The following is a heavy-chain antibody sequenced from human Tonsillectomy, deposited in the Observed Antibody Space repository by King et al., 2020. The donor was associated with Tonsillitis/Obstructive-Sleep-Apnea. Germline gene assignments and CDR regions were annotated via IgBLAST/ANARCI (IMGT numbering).Heavy chain of an antibody. V-gene: IGHV4-39*02. D-gene: IGHD3-22*01. CDR1: GGSISSSSYY. CDR2: MYYSGST. J-gene: IGHJ4*02. CDR3: ARDSMSHYYDSSGYYTFDY. Sequence: LQLQESGPGLVKPSETLSLTCTVSGGSISSSSYYWGWIRQPPGKGLEWIGSMYYSGSTYYNPSLKSRVTISEDTSKNQFSLKLSSVTAADTAVYYCARDSMSHYYDSSGYYTFDYWGQGTLVTVSS.